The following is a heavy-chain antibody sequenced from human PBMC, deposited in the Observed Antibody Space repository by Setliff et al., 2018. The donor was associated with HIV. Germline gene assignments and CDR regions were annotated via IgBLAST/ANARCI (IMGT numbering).Heavy chain of an antibody. V-gene: IGHV3-74*01. J-gene: IGHJ6*02. CDR3: ARARFGSRGGMDV. CDR2: INSDGSST. D-gene: IGHD3-10*01. CDR1: GFSFSSYW. Sequence: PGGSLRLSCAASGFSFSSYWMHWVRQAPGKGLVWVSRINSDGSSTSYADSVKGRFTISRDNAKNTLYLQMNSLRAEDTAVYFCARARFGSRGGMDVWGQGTTVTVSS.